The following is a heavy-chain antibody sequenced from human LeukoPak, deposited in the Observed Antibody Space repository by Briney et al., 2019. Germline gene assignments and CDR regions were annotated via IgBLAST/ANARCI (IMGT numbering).Heavy chain of an antibody. CDR1: RYTFTGYY. CDR2: INPNSGGT. CDR3: ARDRDDSSGYYRETLFDY. V-gene: IGHV1-2*02. J-gene: IGHJ4*02. D-gene: IGHD3-22*01. Sequence: GASVKVSCKASRYTFTGYYMHWVRQAPGQGLEWMGWINPNSGGTDYAQKFQGRVTMTRDTSISTAYMELSRLRSDDTAVYYCARDRDDSSGYYRETLFDYWGQGTLVTVSS.